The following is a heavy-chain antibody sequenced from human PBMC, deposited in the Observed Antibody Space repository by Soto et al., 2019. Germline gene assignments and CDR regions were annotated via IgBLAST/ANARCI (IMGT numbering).Heavy chain of an antibody. CDR2: INSNNGDT. CDR3: ARRYSSGSEGALDI. V-gene: IGHV1-2*02. Sequence: QEQLVQSGAEVRKPGASVTVSCKTSGYTFTAYYMHWVRQAPGQGLEWMGWINSNNGDTHYSQNFQGRVTMTRDTSINTVYVELSRLSSDDTAVYYCARRYSSGSEGALDIWGQGTMVTVSS. CDR1: GYTFTAYY. J-gene: IGHJ3*02. D-gene: IGHD6-19*01.